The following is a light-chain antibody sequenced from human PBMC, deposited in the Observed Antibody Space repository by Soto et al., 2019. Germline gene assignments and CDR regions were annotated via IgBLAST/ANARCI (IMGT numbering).Light chain of an antibody. J-gene: IGKJ2*01. V-gene: IGKV3-11*01. Sequence: EIVLTQSPATLSLSPGERATLSCRASQSVSSYLAWYQQKPGQAPRLLIYDASNRATGIPARCSGSGSETDFTLTISSLEPEDFAVYYCQQRSNWPPYTFGQGTKLEIK. CDR3: QQRSNWPPYT. CDR1: QSVSSY. CDR2: DAS.